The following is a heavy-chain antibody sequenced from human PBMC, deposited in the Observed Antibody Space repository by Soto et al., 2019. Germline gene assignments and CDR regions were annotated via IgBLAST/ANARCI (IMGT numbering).Heavy chain of an antibody. J-gene: IGHJ6*02. Sequence: QVQLVQSGAEVKKPGSSVKVSCKASGGTFSSYAISWVRQAPGQGLEWMGGIIPIFGTADYAQKFQGRVTSTGDEATSTAYMELRSLRAEDTAVYYCASHSGSSPEGRYYYGMDVWGQGTTVTVSS. D-gene: IGHD1-26*01. V-gene: IGHV1-69*12. CDR2: IIPIFGTA. CDR1: GGTFSSYA. CDR3: ASHSGSSPEGRYYYGMDV.